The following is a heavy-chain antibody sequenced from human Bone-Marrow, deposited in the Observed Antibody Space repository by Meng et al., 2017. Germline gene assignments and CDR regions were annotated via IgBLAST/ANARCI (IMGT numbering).Heavy chain of an antibody. D-gene: IGHD1-14*01. Sequence: QVLLQESGPGLVKPSGTLSLTFAVSGGSIISSNWWSWVRQPPGKGLEWIGKIYHSGITIYNPSLKSRVTMSVDNSKNQFSLKLNSMTAADTAVYYCARDPTGGEDHQRVWGQGTLVTVSS. CDR1: GGSIISSNW. CDR2: IYHSGIT. CDR3: ARDPTGGEDHQRV. V-gene: IGHV4-4*02. J-gene: IGHJ4*02.